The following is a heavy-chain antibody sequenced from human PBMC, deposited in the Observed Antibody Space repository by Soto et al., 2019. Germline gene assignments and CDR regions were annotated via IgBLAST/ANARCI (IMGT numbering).Heavy chain of an antibody. D-gene: IGHD3-3*01. V-gene: IGHV3-48*02. CDR3: ARDAYDFWSGYSFLWYYGMDV. CDR1: GFTFSNAW. J-gene: IGHJ6*02. Sequence: PGGSLRLSCAASGFTFSNAWMSWVRQAPGKGLEWVSYISSSSSTIYYADSVKGRFTISRDNAKNSLYLQMNSLRDEDTAVYYCARDAYDFWSGYSFLWYYGMDVWGQGTTVTVSS. CDR2: ISSSSSTI.